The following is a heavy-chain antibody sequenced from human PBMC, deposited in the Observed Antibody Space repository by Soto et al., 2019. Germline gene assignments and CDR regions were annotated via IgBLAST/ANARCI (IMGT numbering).Heavy chain of an antibody. CDR3: ARGDYGDYAVRYYYYGMDV. CDR2: ISSSGSTI. V-gene: IGHV3-48*03. D-gene: IGHD4-17*01. CDR1: GFTFSSYE. J-gene: IGHJ6*02. Sequence: ESGGGLVQPGGSLRLSCAASGFTFSSYEMNWVRQAPGKGLEWVSYISSSGSTIYYADSVKGRFTISRDNAKNSLYLQMNSLRAEDTAVYYCARGDYGDYAVRYYYYGMDVWGQGTTVTVSS.